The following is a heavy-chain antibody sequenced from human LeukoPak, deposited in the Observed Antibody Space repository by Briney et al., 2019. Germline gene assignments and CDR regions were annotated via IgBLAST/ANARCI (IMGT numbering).Heavy chain of an antibody. CDR3: ARRIKYYDSSGYLFDFDY. CDR2: ISGSGGST. Sequence: PGGSLRLSCAASGFTFSSYAMSWVRQAPGKGLEWVSAISGSGGSTYYADSVKGRFTISRDNSKNTLYLQMNSLRAEDTAVYYCARRIKYYDSSGYLFDFDYWGQGTLVTVSS. CDR1: GFTFSSYA. D-gene: IGHD3-22*01. J-gene: IGHJ4*02. V-gene: IGHV3-23*01.